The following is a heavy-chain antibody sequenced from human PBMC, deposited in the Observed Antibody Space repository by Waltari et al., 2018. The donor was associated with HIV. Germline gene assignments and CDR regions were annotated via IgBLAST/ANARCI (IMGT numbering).Heavy chain of an antibody. CDR3: AVMRTIAGVDP. Sequence: QVQLQESGPGLVKPSQTLSLTCTVSGGSISSGSYYWSWIRQPAGKGLEWIGRIYTSGSTTYNPSLKSRVTISVDTSKNQFSLKLSSVTAADTAVYYCAVMRTIAGVDPWGQGTLVTVSS. CDR1: GGSISSGSYY. V-gene: IGHV4-61*02. CDR2: IYTSGST. D-gene: IGHD1-1*01. J-gene: IGHJ5*02.